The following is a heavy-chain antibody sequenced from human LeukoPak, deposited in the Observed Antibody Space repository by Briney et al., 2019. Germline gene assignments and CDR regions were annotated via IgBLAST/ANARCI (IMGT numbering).Heavy chain of an antibody. J-gene: IGHJ4*02. D-gene: IGHD3-22*01. CDR3: ARAGDYYDSSGYWAPGDY. Sequence: SVKVSCKASGGTFSSYAISWVRQAPGQGFEWMGGIIPFSGTANSAQKFQGRVTISVDDSASTVYMELSSLRSEDTAVYYCARAGDYYDSSGYWAPGDYWGQGTLVTVSS. CDR1: GGTFSSYA. V-gene: IGHV1-69*01. CDR2: IIPFSGTA.